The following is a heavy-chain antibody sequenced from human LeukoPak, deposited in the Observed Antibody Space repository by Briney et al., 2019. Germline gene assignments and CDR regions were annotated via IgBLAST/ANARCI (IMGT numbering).Heavy chain of an antibody. V-gene: IGHV3-13*04. J-gene: IGHJ6*02. CDR2: IGTAGDT. Sequence: PGGSLRLSCAASGFTVSSYDMHWVRQATGKGLEWVSDIGTAGDTYYAASVKGRFTISRENAKNSLYLQMNSLRAGDTAVYYCARDYGMDVWGQGTTVTVSS. CDR1: GFTVSSYD. CDR3: ARDYGMDV.